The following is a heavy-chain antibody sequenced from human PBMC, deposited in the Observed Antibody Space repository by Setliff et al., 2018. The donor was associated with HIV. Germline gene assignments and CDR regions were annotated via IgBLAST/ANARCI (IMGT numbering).Heavy chain of an antibody. Sequence: PSETLSLTCNVSDGSISSSSYYWAWIRQPPGKGLEWIETIYYSGNTYYRPSLKSRVTVSIDTSKNQFSLRLNSVTAADTAVYYCARQSGYTRGWDIFGLVAGSFDIWGQGTMVTVSS. V-gene: IGHV4-39*01. D-gene: IGHD3-3*01. J-gene: IGHJ3*02. CDR2: IYYSGNT. CDR3: ARQSGYTRGWDIFGLVAGSFDI. CDR1: DGSISSSSYY.